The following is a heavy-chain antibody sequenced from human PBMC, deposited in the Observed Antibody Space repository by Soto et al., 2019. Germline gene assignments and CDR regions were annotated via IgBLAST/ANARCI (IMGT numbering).Heavy chain of an antibody. V-gene: IGHV4-38-2*02. CDR3: ARDSYGGNSDFDI. J-gene: IGHJ3*02. Sequence: VSLTCTVSGYSITSGYYWGWIRQPPGKGLEWIGSIYHSGSTYYNPSLKSRVTISVDTSNNQFSLKLSSVTAADTAVYYCARDSYGGNSDFDIWGQGTMVTVSS. D-gene: IGHD4-17*01. CDR2: IYHSGST. CDR1: GYSITSGYY.